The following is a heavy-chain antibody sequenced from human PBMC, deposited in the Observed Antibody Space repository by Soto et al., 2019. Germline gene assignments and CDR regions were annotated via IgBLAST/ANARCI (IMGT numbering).Heavy chain of an antibody. V-gene: IGHV3-30*18. J-gene: IGHJ5*02. D-gene: IGHD2-8*01. CDR3: AKDVGYCTNGVCLYNWFDP. CDR1: GFTFNSYG. Sequence: GGSLRLSCAASGFTFNSYGIHWVRQAPGKALEWVAVISYDGNNIYYGDSVQGRFTISRDNSKNTIYLQMNSLRAEDTAVYYCAKDVGYCTNGVCLYNWFDPWGQGTLVTVS. CDR2: ISYDGNNI.